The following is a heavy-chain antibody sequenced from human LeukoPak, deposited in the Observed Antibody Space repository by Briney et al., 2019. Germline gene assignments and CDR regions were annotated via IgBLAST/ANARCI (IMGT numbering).Heavy chain of an antibody. CDR1: GDSISNYC. CDR3: ARGDLRQEWLRSEFDY. J-gene: IGHJ4*02. Sequence: PSETLSLTCAVSGDSISNYCWSWIRQPPGKGLEWIGCIYYSGTTYYKPSLKTRVTISVDTSKKQFSLKLSSATAADTAVYYCARGDLRQEWLRSEFDYWGQGTLVTVSS. V-gene: IGHV4-59*01. CDR2: IYYSGTT. D-gene: IGHD5-12*01.